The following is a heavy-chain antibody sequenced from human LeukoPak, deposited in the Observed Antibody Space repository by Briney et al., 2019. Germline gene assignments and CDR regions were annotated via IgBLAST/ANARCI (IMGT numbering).Heavy chain of an antibody. CDR2: IYYSGST. D-gene: IGHD1-26*01. V-gene: IGHV4-59*01. CDR1: GGSISSYY. J-gene: IGHJ3*02. CDR3: ARDKLRTDAFDI. Sequence: PSETLSPTCTVSGGSISSYYWSWIRQPPGKGLEWIGYIYYSGSTNYNPSLKSRVTISVGTSKNQFSLKLSSVTAADTAVYYCARDKLRTDAFDIWGQGTMVTVSS.